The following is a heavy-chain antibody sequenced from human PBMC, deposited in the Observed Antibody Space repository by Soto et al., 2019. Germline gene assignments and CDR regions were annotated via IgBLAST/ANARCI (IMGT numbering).Heavy chain of an antibody. D-gene: IGHD4-17*01. CDR3: ARGYGEYVGGAFDI. Sequence: QVQLVESGGGVVQPGWSLRLSCAASGFTFSSYGMHWVRQAPGKGLEWVAVIWYDGSNKYYADSVKGRFTISRDNSKKTLYLQMNSLRDEDRAVYYCARGYGEYVGGAFDIWGQGTMVTVSS. J-gene: IGHJ3*02. V-gene: IGHV3-33*01. CDR1: GFTFSSYG. CDR2: IWYDGSNK.